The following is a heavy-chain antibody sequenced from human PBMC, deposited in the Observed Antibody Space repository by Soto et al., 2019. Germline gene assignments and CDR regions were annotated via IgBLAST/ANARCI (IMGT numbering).Heavy chain of an antibody. CDR2: IYYSGNT. CDR1: GGSISSGNYY. D-gene: IGHD2-21*02. CDR3: ARGVGSDGDAFDI. Sequence: QVQLQESGPGLVKPSQTLSLTCTVSGGSISSGNYYWSWIRQPPGKGLEWIGYIYYSGNTYYNPSLKSRVSISLDTSRNQFSLKLNSVTAADTAVYYCARGVGSDGDAFDIWGQGSMVTVSS. J-gene: IGHJ3*02. V-gene: IGHV4-30-4*01.